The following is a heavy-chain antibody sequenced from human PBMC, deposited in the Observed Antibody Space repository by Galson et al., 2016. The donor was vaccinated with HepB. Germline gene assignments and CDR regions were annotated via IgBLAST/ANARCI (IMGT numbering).Heavy chain of an antibody. J-gene: IGHJ4*02. CDR2: IWFDGRYE. CDR3: TNLGPATMSSVILDDY. CDR1: GFTFSNYG. Sequence: SLRLSCAASGFTFSNYGFHWVRQTPGQGLEWVAAIWFDGRYEYYAESVRGRFTISRDDSKNTVYLQMNSLRVDDTAVYYCTNLGPATMSSVILDDYWGLGTLVTVSS. D-gene: IGHD2-21*01. V-gene: IGHV3-33*06.